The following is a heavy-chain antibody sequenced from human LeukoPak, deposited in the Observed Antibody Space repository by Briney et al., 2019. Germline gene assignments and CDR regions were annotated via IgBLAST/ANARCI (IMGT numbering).Heavy chain of an antibody. CDR1: GLTFSSYS. Sequence: GGSLRLSCAASGLTFSSYSMNWVRQAPGKGLEWVSAISGSGGSTYYADSVKGRFTISRDNSKNTLYLQMNSLRAEDTAVYYCASPIVVVPAAMVVVVKDAFDIWGQGTMVTVSS. D-gene: IGHD2-2*01. CDR2: ISGSGGST. V-gene: IGHV3-23*01. CDR3: ASPIVVVPAAMVVVVKDAFDI. J-gene: IGHJ3*02.